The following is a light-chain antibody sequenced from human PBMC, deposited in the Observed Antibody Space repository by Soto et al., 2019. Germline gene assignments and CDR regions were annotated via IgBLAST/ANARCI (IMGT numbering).Light chain of an antibody. V-gene: IGKV3-20*01. CDR2: GAS. CDR3: HQYGSSPQT. CDR1: EGITNSY. Sequence: EIALTQSPGTLSLSPGELATLSCGASEGITNSYLALYQQKPCQAPSLLIYGASSKATGIPDRFSGGGSGTEFTLTVDRLQHEDFAVYDCHQYGSSPQTFGRGTKVDIK. J-gene: IGKJ1*01.